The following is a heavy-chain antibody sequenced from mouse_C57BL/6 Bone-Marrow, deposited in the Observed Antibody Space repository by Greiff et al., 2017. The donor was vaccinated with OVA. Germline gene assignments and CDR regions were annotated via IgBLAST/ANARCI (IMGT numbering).Heavy chain of an antibody. CDR2: INPNNGGT. CDR3: ADTTAWYFDV. D-gene: IGHD1-2*01. J-gene: IGHJ1*03. CDR1: GYTFTDYY. V-gene: IGHV1-26*01. Sequence: VQLQQSGPELVKPGASVKISCKASGYTFTDYYMNWVKQSHGKSLEWIGDINPNNGGTSYNQKFKGKATLTVDKSSSTAYMELRSLTSEDSAVYYCADTTAWYFDVWGTGTTVTVSS.